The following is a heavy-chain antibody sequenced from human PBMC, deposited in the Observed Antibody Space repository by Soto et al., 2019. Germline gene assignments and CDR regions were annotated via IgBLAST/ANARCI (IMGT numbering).Heavy chain of an antibody. CDR1: GFTFSNAW. J-gene: IGHJ6*03. CDR2: IKSKTYGGTT. CDR3: TSDFWSGYYPYYYYYMDV. D-gene: IGHD3-3*01. V-gene: IGHV3-15*01. Sequence: GGSLRLSCAASGFTFSNAWMSRVRQAPGKGLEWVGRIKSKTYGGTTDYAAPVKGRFTISRDDSKNTLYLQMNSLKTEDTAVYYCTSDFWSGYYPYYYYYMDVWGKGTTVTVSS.